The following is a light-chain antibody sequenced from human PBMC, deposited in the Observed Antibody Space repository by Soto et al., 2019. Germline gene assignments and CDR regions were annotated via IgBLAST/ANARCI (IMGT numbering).Light chain of an antibody. CDR1: QSLSSSQ. CDR3: QQYGSSPRT. J-gene: IGKJ1*01. CDR2: DAS. V-gene: IGKV3-20*01. Sequence: EIVLTQSPGTLSLSPGERATLSCRYSQSLSSSQLAWYQQKPGQAPRLLIHDASSRATGISDRFTGRGSGTDFTLTSTTLEPEDFAVYYCQQYGSSPRTFGLGTKVDIK.